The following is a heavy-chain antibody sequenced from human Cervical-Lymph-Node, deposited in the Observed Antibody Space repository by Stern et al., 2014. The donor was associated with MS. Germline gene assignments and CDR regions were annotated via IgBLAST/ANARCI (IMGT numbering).Heavy chain of an antibody. Sequence: VQLVESGGGVVQPGRSLRLSCAASGFTFSSYGMHWVRQAPGKGLEWVAVIWYDGSNKYYADSVKGRFTISRDNSKNTLYLQMNSLRAEDTAVYYCARTITMIDPIDYWGQGTLVTVSS. D-gene: IGHD3-22*01. J-gene: IGHJ4*02. CDR3: ARTITMIDPIDY. CDR2: IWYDGSNK. CDR1: GFTFSSYG. V-gene: IGHV3-33*01.